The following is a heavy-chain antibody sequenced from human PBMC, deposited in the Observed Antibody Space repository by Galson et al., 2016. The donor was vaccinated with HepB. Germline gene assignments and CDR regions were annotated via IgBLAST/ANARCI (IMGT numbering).Heavy chain of an antibody. D-gene: IGHD2-21*02. CDR3: ARSRVGGDYVYFDY. CDR2: IYPGDSDT. Sequence: QSGAEVKKPGDSLRISCRASGYSFTSHWIGWVRQVPRKGLEWLGIIYPGDSDTKYNPSCQGQVTISVDKSINTAFLQWNSLNDSDSAMCYCARSRVGGDYVYFDYWGQGTRPTVSS. J-gene: IGHJ4*02. V-gene: IGHV5-51*01. CDR1: GYSFTSHW.